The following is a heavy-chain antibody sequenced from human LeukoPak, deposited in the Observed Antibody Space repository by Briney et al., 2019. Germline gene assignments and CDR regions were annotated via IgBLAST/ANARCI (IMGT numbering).Heavy chain of an antibody. D-gene: IGHD5-12*01. V-gene: IGHV3-7*01. CDR2: IKQDASQE. CDR3: AREGMATIRSIGAFDI. CDR1: GFTFSSYW. Sequence: GGSLRLSCAASGFTFSSYWMSWVRQAPGKGPEWVAHIKQDASQEYHVDSVKGRFTISRDNAKNSLYLQMNSLRAEDTAVYYCAREGMATIRSIGAFDIWGQGTMVTVSS. J-gene: IGHJ3*02.